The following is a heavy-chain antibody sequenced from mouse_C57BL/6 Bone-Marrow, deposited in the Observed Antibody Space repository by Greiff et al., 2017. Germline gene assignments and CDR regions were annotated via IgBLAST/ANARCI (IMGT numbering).Heavy chain of an antibody. Sequence: QVQLQQPGAELVKPGASVKMSCKASGYTFTSYWITWVKQRPGQGLEWIGDIYPDSGSTNYNEKFKSKATLTVDTSSSTAYMQLSSLTSEDSAVYYCARNDGYLAWFAYWGQGTLVTVSA. D-gene: IGHD2-3*01. CDR2: IYPDSGST. CDR1: GYTFTSYW. J-gene: IGHJ3*01. CDR3: ARNDGYLAWFAY. V-gene: IGHV1-55*01.